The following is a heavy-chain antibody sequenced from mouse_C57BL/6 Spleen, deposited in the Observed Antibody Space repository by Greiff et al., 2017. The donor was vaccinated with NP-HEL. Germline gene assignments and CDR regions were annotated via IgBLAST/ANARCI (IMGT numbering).Heavy chain of an antibody. J-gene: IGHJ4*01. CDR1: GYTFTSYW. Sequence: QVQLQQPGAELVRPGTSVKLSCKASGYTFTSYWMHWVKQRPGQGLEWIGVIDPSDSYTNYNQKFKGKATLTVDTSSSTAYMQLSSLTSEDSAVYYCARGVYGYDNYYAMDYWGQGTSVTVSS. CDR3: ARGVYGYDNYYAMDY. D-gene: IGHD2-2*01. V-gene: IGHV1-59*01. CDR2: IDPSDSYT.